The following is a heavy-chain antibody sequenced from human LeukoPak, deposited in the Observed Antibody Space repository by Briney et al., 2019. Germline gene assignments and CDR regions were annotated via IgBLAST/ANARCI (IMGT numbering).Heavy chain of an antibody. Sequence: PGGSLRLSCAASGFTFSIYWMSWVRQAPGKGLEWVANIKQDGSEKYYVDSVKGRFTISRDNAKNSLYLQMNSLRAEDTAVYYCARAGLTYYDFWSGYPYYMDVWGKGTTVTVSS. D-gene: IGHD3-3*01. CDR1: GFTFSIYW. J-gene: IGHJ6*03. CDR2: IKQDGSEK. CDR3: ARAGLTYYDFWSGYPYYMDV. V-gene: IGHV3-7*01.